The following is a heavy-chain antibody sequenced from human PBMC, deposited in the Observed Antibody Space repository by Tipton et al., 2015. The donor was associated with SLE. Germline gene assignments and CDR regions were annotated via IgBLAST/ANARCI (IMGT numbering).Heavy chain of an antibody. CDR2: INHSGST. J-gene: IGHJ3*02. CDR3: ARVSPSGRAFDI. CDR1: GGSFSGYY. V-gene: IGHV4-34*01. D-gene: IGHD7-27*01. Sequence: TLSLTCAVYGGSFSGYYWSWIRQPPGKGLEWIGEINHSGSTNYNPSLKSRVTISVDTSKNQFSLKLSSVTAADTAVYYCARVSPSGRAFDIWGQGTMATVSS.